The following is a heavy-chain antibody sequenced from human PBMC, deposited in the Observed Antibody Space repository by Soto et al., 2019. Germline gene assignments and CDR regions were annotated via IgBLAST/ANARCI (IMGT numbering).Heavy chain of an antibody. J-gene: IGHJ4*02. CDR1: RFTFSDAW. D-gene: IGHD6-19*01. CDR2: IKKKTDGGTT. V-gene: IGHV3-15*01. Sequence: EVQLVESGGGLVKPGGSLRLSCAASRFTFSDAWMSWVRQAPGKGLEWVGLIKKKTDGGTTEYAAPVKGRFTISRDDSKNTLCLQMSSLKTEDTAVYYCRTQWLDWGQGTLVTVSS. CDR3: RTQWLD.